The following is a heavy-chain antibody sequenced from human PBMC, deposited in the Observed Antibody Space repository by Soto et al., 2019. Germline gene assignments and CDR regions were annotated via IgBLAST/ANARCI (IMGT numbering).Heavy chain of an antibody. CDR3: ARRKYYYDSSGYYQPYYGMDV. Sequence: SETLSLTCAVSGGSISSSNWWSWVRQPPGKGLEWIGEIYHSGSTNYNPSLKSRVTISVDKSKNQFSLKLSSVTAADTAVYYCARRKYYYDSSGYYQPYYGMDVWGQGTTVTV. J-gene: IGHJ6*02. V-gene: IGHV4-4*02. CDR2: IYHSGST. CDR1: GGSISSSNW. D-gene: IGHD3-22*01.